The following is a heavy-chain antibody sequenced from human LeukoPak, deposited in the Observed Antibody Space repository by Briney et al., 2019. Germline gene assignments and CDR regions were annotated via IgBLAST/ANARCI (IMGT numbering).Heavy chain of an antibody. CDR3: AELGITMIGGV. J-gene: IGHJ6*04. CDR2: ISDTGATK. D-gene: IGHD3-10*02. V-gene: IGHV3-74*01. CDR1: GFTFSRSW. Sequence: GGSLRLSCAASGFTFSRSWMHWVRQAPGKGLVWVSVISDTGATKFYADSVKGRFTISRDNAKNSLYLQMNSLRAEDTAVYYCAELGITMIGGVWGKGTTVTISS.